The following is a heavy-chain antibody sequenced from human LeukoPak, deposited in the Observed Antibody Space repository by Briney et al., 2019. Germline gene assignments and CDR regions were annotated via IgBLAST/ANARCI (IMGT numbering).Heavy chain of an antibody. Sequence: GGSLRLSCAVSGFTFDDYAMHWVRQAPGKGLEWVSGISWNSGSIGYADSVKGRLTISRDNSKNTLYLQMNSLRAEDTAVYYCAKATLLWFGDNAFDIWGQGTMVTVSS. CDR2: ISWNSGSI. CDR1: GFTFDDYA. V-gene: IGHV3-9*01. CDR3: AKATLLWFGDNAFDI. D-gene: IGHD3-10*01. J-gene: IGHJ3*02.